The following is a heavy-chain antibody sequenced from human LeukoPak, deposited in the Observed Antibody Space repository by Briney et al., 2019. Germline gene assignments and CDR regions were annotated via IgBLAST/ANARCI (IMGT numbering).Heavy chain of an antibody. V-gene: IGHV5-51*01. CDR3: ARSPNYYDSSGYYHSHFDY. Sequence: GESLKISCKGSGYSFTSYWIGWVRQMPGKGLEWMGIIYPGDSDTRYSPSFQGQVTTSADKSISTAYLQWSSLKASDTAMYYCARSPNYYDSSGYYHSHFDYWGQGTLVTVSS. CDR2: IYPGDSDT. J-gene: IGHJ4*02. D-gene: IGHD3-22*01. CDR1: GYSFTSYW.